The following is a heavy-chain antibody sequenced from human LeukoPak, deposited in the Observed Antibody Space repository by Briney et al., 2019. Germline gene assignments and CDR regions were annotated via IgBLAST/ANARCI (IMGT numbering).Heavy chain of an antibody. CDR2: IIPIFGTA. D-gene: IGHD3-3*01. CDR3: ARLAAFGIDY. J-gene: IGHJ4*02. V-gene: IGHV1-69*13. Sequence: ASVKVSCKASGYSFTTYAISWVRQAPGQGLEWMGGIIPIFGTANYAQKFQGRVTITADESTSTAYMELSSLRSEDTAVYYCARLAAFGIDYWGQGTLVTVSS. CDR1: GYSFTTYA.